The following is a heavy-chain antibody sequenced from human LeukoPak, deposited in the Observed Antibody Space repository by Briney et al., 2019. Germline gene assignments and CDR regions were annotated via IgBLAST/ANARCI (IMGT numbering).Heavy chain of an antibody. Sequence: GGSLRLSCAASGFTFDDYAMHWVRQAPGKGLEWVSGISWNSGSIGYADSVKGRFTISRDNAKNSLYLQMNSLRAEDTALYYCAKDADYDSSGPLDYWGQGTLVTVSS. CDR3: AKDADYDSSGPLDY. CDR2: ISWNSGSI. D-gene: IGHD3-22*01. V-gene: IGHV3-9*01. CDR1: GFTFDDYA. J-gene: IGHJ4*02.